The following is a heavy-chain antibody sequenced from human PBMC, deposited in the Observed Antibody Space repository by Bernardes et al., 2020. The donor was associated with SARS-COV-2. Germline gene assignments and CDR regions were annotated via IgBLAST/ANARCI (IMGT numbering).Heavy chain of an antibody. V-gene: IGHV3-23*01. Sequence: GEYLLSSCKGSDYTFTHYWIGWVRPAPGKGLEWVSTISDSGGSTYYADSVKGRFTISRDNSKNSLYLQMNTLRAEDTAVYYCAKDWVDEYGGIDPWGQGTLVTVSS. CDR2: ISDSGGST. J-gene: IGHJ5*02. D-gene: IGHD4-17*01. CDR3: AKDWVDEYGGIDP. CDR1: DYTFTHYW.